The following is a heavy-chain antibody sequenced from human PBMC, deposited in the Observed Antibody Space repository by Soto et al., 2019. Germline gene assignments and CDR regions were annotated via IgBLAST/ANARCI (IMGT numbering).Heavy chain of an antibody. CDR2: IKQDGSEK. J-gene: IGHJ5*02. D-gene: IGHD6-13*01. Sequence: GGSLRLSCAASGFTFSSYWMSWVRQAPGKGLEWVANIKQDGSEKYYVDSVKGRFTISRDNAKNSLYLQMNSLRAEDTAVYYCARDFSLAAAGPPKFDPWGQGTLVTVSS. V-gene: IGHV3-7*05. CDR1: GFTFSSYW. CDR3: ARDFSLAAAGPPKFDP.